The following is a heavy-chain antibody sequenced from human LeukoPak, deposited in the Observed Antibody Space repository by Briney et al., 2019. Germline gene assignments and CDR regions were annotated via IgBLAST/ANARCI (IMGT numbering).Heavy chain of an antibody. CDR2: INPNSGGT. Sequence: GASVKVSCKASGYTFTSYGISWVRQAPGQGLEWMGWINPNSGGTNYAQKFQGRVTMTRDTSISTAYMELSRLRSDDTAVYYCARGEGFPGSRNYYYYYMGVWGKGTTVTISS. CDR1: GYTFTSYG. V-gene: IGHV1-2*02. D-gene: IGHD1-26*01. CDR3: ARGEGFPGSRNYYYYYMGV. J-gene: IGHJ6*03.